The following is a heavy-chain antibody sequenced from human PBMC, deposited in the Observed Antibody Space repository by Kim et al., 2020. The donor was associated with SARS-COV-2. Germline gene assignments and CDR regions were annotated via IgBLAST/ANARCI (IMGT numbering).Heavy chain of an antibody. J-gene: IGHJ6*02. CDR3: ARQGANYYYGMAV. D-gene: IGHD3-16*01. CDR1: GGSISGYY. Sequence: SETLSLTCTVSGGSISGYYWSWIRQPPGKGLEWIGYIYNSGSTNYSPSLKSRVTISVDTSKNQFSLHLTSVTAADTAVYYCARQGANYYYGMAVWGQGTT. V-gene: IGHV4-59*08. CDR2: IYNSGST.